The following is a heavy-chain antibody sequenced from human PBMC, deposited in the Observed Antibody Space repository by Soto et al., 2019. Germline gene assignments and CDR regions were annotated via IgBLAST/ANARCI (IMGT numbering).Heavy chain of an antibody. CDR3: AKRRGAGGHFDY. D-gene: IGHD2-15*01. V-gene: IGHV3-23*01. CDR2: VSIGGST. Sequence: GGSLRLSCAASGFTFSSYAMVWVRQGPGKGLEWVAVVSIGGSTHYADSVRGRFTISRDNSKNTLSLQMNGLTAEDTAVYFCAKRRGAGGHFDYWGQGALVTVS. CDR1: GFTFSSYA. J-gene: IGHJ4*02.